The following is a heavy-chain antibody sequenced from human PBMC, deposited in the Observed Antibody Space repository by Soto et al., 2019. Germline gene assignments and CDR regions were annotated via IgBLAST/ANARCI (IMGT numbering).Heavy chain of an antibody. CDR2: IWYDGSNK. CDR1: GFTFSSYG. V-gene: IGHV3-33*01. J-gene: IGHJ5*02. D-gene: IGHD2-15*01. CDR3: AREDGYCSGGSGYSWFDP. Sequence: QVQLLASGGGVAQPGRTLRLSCAASGFTFSSYGMHWVRQAPGKGLEWVAVIWYDGSNKYYADSVKDRFTISRDNSKNTLYLQMNSLRAEDRAVYYCAREDGYCSGGSGYSWFDPWGQGTLVTVSS.